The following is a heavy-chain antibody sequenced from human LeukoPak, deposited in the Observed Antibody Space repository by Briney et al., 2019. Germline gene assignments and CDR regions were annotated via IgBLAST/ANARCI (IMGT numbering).Heavy chain of an antibody. CDR3: ARSDYYPTRSIDY. CDR1: GGTFSSYA. D-gene: IGHD3-10*01. Sequence: ASVKVSCKASGGTFSSYAISWVRQAPGQGLEWMGRIIPILGIANYAQKFQGRVTITADKSTSTAYMELSSLRSEDTAVYYCARSDYYPTRSIDYWGQGTLVTVSS. J-gene: IGHJ4*02. V-gene: IGHV1-69*04. CDR2: IIPILGIA.